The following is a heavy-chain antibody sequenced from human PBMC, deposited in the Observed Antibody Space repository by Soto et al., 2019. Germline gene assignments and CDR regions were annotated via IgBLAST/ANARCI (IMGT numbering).Heavy chain of an antibody. V-gene: IGHV4-59*01. CDR3: ARDLGYSYGYGY. CDR2: IYYSGST. CDR1: GGSICRCS. D-gene: IGHD5-18*01. Sequence: SETLSLTRPVSGGSICRCSSSWFQQPPGKGLEWIGYIYYSGSTNYNPSLKSRVTISVDTSKNQFSLKLSSVTAADTAVYYCARDLGYSYGYGYWGQGTLVTVSS. J-gene: IGHJ4*02.